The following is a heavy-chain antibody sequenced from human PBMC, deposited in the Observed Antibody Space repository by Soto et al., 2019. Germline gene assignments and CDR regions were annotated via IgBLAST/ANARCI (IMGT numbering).Heavy chain of an antibody. Sequence: GGSLRLSCAASGFTVSSNYMSWVRQAPGKGLEWVSVIYSGGSTCYADSVKGRFTISRDNSKNTLYLQMNSLRAEDTAVYYCARQGSTVTKTGVSFDYWGQGTLVTVSS. J-gene: IGHJ4*02. D-gene: IGHD4-17*01. CDR2: IYSGGST. CDR3: ARQGSTVTKTGVSFDY. CDR1: GFTVSSNY. V-gene: IGHV3-66*04.